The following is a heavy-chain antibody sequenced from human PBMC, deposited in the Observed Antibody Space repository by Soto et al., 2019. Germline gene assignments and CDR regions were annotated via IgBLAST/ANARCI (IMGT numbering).Heavy chain of an antibody. J-gene: IGHJ4*02. Sequence: GESLKISCAASGFTFSSYAMSWVRQAPGKGLEWVSAISGSGGSTYYADSVKGRFTISRDNSKNTLYLQMNSLRAEDTAVYYCAKSVSFRNSPYWGRGTLVTVSS. D-gene: IGHD1-7*01. CDR1: GFTFSSYA. V-gene: IGHV3-23*01. CDR3: AKSVSFRNSPY. CDR2: ISGSGGST.